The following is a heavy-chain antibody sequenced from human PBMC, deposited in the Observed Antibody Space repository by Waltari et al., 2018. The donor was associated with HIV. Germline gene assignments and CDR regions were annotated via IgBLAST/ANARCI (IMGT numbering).Heavy chain of an antibody. Sequence: QVQLQQWGAGVLKPSETLSLTCAVYGGSFSGYCWTWIHQPPGKRLEWIGEVSHSGTTNYSPSLKSRVTVSVDTSKNQFSLKLNSVTAADTAIYYCARGHIVVVPAAIQSGWFDPWGQGTMVTVSS. D-gene: IGHD2-2*02. J-gene: IGHJ5*02. V-gene: IGHV4-34*01. CDR2: VSHSGTT. CDR1: GGSFSGYC. CDR3: ARGHIVVVPAAIQSGWFDP.